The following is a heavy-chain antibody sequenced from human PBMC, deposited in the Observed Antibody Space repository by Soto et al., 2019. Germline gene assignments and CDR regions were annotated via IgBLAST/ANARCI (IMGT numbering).Heavy chain of an antibody. V-gene: IGHV4-30-4*01. D-gene: IGHD5-18*01. CDR3: ARESLLDTTLDMYNWFDP. CDR1: GGSISTGDYF. J-gene: IGHJ5*02. Sequence: PSETLSLTCTVSGGSISTGDYFWSWIRQPPGKGLEWVGNFHYSGNTYYNPSLKSRITISVDTSKNQFSLKLSSVTAADTAVYYCARESLLDTTLDMYNWFDPWGQGTRVTV. CDR2: FHYSGNT.